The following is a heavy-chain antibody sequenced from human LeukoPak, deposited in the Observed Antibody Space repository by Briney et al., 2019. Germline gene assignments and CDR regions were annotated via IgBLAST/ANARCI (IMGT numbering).Heavy chain of an antibody. CDR2: ISYDGSNK. CDR1: GFTFSSYA. Sequence: GRSLRLSCAASGFTFSSYAMHWVRQAPGKGLEWVAVISYDGSNKYYADSVKGRFTISRDNSKNTLYLQMNSLRAEDTAVYYCARDPFGGSCAPDGNDYYYYGMDVWGQGTTVTVSS. J-gene: IGHJ6*02. V-gene: IGHV3-30-3*01. D-gene: IGHD2-15*01. CDR3: ARDPFGGSCAPDGNDYYYYGMDV.